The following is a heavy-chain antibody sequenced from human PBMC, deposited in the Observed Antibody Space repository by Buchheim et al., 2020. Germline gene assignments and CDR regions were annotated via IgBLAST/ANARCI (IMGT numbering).Heavy chain of an antibody. Sequence: QLPLQESGSGLVKPSQTLSLTCAVSGGSISSGGYSWSWIRQPPGKGLEWIGYIYHSGSTYYNPSLKSRVTISVDRSKNQFSLKLSSVTAADTAVYYCARGGGYDSSGYYPSFDYWGQGTL. CDR2: IYHSGST. CDR1: GGSISSGGYS. CDR3: ARGGGYDSSGYYPSFDY. V-gene: IGHV4-30-2*01. J-gene: IGHJ4*02. D-gene: IGHD3-22*01.